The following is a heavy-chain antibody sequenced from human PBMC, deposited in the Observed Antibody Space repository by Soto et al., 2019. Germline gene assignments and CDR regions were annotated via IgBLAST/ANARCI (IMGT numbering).Heavy chain of an antibody. CDR3: ARGGLYDFWSGSYGMDV. D-gene: IGHD3-3*01. CDR1: GGTFSSYA. Sequence: ASVKVSCKASGGTFSSYAISWVRQAPGQGLEWKGRIIPIFGTTIYALKFQGRVTITADESTITAYMELSSLRSEDTAVFYCARGGLYDFWSGSYGMDVWGQGTTVTVS. J-gene: IGHJ6*02. CDR2: IIPIFGTT. V-gene: IGHV1-69*13.